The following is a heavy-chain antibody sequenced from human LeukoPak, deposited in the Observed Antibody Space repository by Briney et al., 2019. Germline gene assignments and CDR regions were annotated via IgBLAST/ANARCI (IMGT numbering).Heavy chain of an antibody. CDR1: GGSISSGGYY. CDR3: ARGALGYCSGGSCYRPFDY. D-gene: IGHD2-15*01. J-gene: IGHJ4*02. CDR2: IYYSGST. Sequence: SEALSLTCTVSGGSISSGGYYWSWIRQHPGKGLEWIGNIYYSGSTYYNPFLKSRVTISVDTSKNQFSLKLSSVTAADTAVYYCARGALGYCSGGSCYRPFDYWGQGTLVTVSS. V-gene: IGHV4-31*03.